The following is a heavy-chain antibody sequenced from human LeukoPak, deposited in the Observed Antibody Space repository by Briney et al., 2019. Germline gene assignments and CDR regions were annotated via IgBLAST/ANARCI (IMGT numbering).Heavy chain of an antibody. CDR3: ARSSSVTIPGYYFDY. V-gene: IGHV1-18*01. CDR2: ISAYNGNT. Sequence: GASVTVSCKSSAYTFTSYGISWVRQAPGQGLEWMGWISAYNGNTNYAQKLQGRVTMTTDTATSTAYMELRSLRSDDTAVYYCARSSSVTIPGYYFDYWGQGTLVTVSS. CDR1: AYTFTSYG. D-gene: IGHD2-21*01. J-gene: IGHJ4*02.